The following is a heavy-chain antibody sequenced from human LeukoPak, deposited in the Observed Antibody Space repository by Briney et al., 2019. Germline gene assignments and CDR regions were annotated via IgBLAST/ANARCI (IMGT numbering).Heavy chain of an antibody. J-gene: IGHJ4*02. Sequence: GRSLRLSCAASGFTFGSYGMHWVRQAPGKGLEWVAVISYDGSNTYYADSVKGRFTISRDNSKNMLYLQMNSLRAEDTAVYYCAKPYYYGSRSYMDYWGQGTLVTVSS. V-gene: IGHV3-30*18. D-gene: IGHD3-10*01. CDR3: AKPYYYGSRSYMDY. CDR2: ISYDGSNT. CDR1: GFTFGSYG.